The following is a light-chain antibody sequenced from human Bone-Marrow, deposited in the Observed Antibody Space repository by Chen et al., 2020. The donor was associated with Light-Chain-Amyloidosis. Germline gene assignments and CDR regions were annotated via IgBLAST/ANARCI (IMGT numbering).Light chain of an antibody. V-gene: IGLV6-57*01. J-gene: IGLJ3*02. Sequence: NFMLPQPHSVSESPGKTVILSCTRSSGSIATNYVQWYQQRPGISPTTVIYEDDQRPSGVPDRFSGSIDRSSNSASLTISGLKTEDEADYYCQSYQGSSQGVFGGGTKLTVL. CDR3: QSYQGSSQGV. CDR1: SGSIATNY. CDR2: EDD.